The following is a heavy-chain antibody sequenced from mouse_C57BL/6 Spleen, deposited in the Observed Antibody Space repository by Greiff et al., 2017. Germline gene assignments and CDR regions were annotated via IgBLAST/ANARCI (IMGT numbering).Heavy chain of an antibody. CDR1: GFSLTSYA. J-gene: IGHJ2*01. V-gene: IGHV2-9-1*01. CDR2: IWTGGGK. CDR3: ARNSGNYDVSSYLGY. Sequence: QVQLKESGPGLVAPSQSLSITCTVSGFSLTSYAISWVRQPPGKGLEWLGVIWTGGGKNYNSALKSRLGISKDNSKSQVFLKMTSLQTDDTARYYCARNSGNYDVSSYLGYWGHGTTLPVSS. D-gene: IGHD1-1*01.